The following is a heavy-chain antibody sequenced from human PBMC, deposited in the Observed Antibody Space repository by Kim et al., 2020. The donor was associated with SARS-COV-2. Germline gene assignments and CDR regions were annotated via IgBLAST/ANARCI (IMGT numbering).Heavy chain of an antibody. D-gene: IGHD2-2*01. CDR1: GFTFSIYS. CDR3: ARDPETAAAMRYGMDV. V-gene: IGHV3-21*04. J-gene: IGHJ6*02. CDR2: ISSSSSYI. Sequence: GGSLRLSCAASGFTFSIYSMNWVRQAPGKGLEWVSSISSSSSYIYYADSVKGRFTISRDNAKNSLYLQMNSLRAEDTAVYYCARDPETAAAMRYGMDVWGQGPTVTVSS.